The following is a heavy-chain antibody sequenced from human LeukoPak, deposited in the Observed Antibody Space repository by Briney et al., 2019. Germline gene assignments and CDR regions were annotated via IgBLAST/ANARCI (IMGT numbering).Heavy chain of an antibody. CDR2: ISSSGGTI. J-gene: IGHJ6*02. Sequence: GGSLRLSCAASGFTFSDYYMSWIRQAPGKRLERVSYISSSGGTIYYADSVKGRFTISRDNAKNSLYLQMNSLRAEDTAVYYCARERTMVTARGYYYYGMDVWGQGTTVTVSS. CDR3: ARERTMVTARGYYYYGMDV. D-gene: IGHD5-18*01. CDR1: GFTFSDYY. V-gene: IGHV3-11*01.